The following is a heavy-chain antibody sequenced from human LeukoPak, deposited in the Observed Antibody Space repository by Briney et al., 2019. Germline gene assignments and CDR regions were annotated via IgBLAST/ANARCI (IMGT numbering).Heavy chain of an antibody. D-gene: IGHD2-2*01. J-gene: IGHJ6*03. CDR1: GGTFSSYA. Sequence: SVKVSCKASGGTFSSYAISWVRQAPGQGLEWMGGIIPIFGTANYAQKFQGRVTITTDESTSTAYMELSSLRSEDTAVYYCARAVDKDIVVVPAPRRDYYYYMDVWGKGTTVTVSS. CDR3: ARAVDKDIVVVPAPRRDYYYYMDV. CDR2: IIPIFGTA. V-gene: IGHV1-69*05.